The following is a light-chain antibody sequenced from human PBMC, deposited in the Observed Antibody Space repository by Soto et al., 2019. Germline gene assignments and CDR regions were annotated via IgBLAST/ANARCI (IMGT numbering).Light chain of an antibody. Sequence: EIVMTQSPATLSVSPWERATLSCRASQAINNNVAWYQLKDGQVPRLLIYGASTRAADVPARFSGGGSGTEFTLTISSLQSEDFAEYHCQQYNNWPQTFGQGTKVDI. CDR1: QAINNN. CDR2: GAS. CDR3: QQYNNWPQT. J-gene: IGKJ1*01. V-gene: IGKV3-15*01.